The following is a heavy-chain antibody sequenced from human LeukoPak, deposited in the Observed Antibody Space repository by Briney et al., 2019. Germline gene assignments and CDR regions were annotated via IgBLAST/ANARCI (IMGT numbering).Heavy chain of an antibody. V-gene: IGHV1-18*01. D-gene: IGHD3-3*01. CDR3: ARETRRPFWSGYSPFDY. Sequence: GESLKISCKGSGYTFTSYGISWVRQAPGQGLEWMGWISAYNGNTNYAQKLQGRVTMTTDTSTSTAYMELRSLRSDDTAVYYCARETRRPFWSGYSPFDYWGQGTLVTVSS. CDR1: GYTFTSYG. CDR2: ISAYNGNT. J-gene: IGHJ4*02.